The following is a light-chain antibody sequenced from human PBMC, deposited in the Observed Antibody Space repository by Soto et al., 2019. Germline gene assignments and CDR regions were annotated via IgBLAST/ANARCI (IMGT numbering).Light chain of an antibody. J-gene: IGKJ3*01. CDR2: VAS. CDR1: RDVYINS. Sequence: VVLTQSPATLSLSPGEPATLSCRASRDVYINSLAWYQQKPGRTPTLLIYVASTRATGIPDRFSATGSGTEFSLTISSVEPEDFAVYYCQQYGASPFTFGPGTRV. CDR3: QQYGASPFT. V-gene: IGKV3-20*01.